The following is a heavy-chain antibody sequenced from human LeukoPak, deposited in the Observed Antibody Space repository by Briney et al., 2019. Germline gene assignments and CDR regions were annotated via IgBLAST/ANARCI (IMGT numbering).Heavy chain of an antibody. CDR3: ARSATGRGMDV. Sequence: QPGGSLRLSRVASGLTINTYDINWVRQAPGRGLEWVSHTSSSGSTTYYADSVKGRFTVSRDNAKSSLYLQMNSLRAEDTAVYYCARSATGRGMDVWGKGTTVTVFS. CDR1: GLTINTYD. J-gene: IGHJ6*04. V-gene: IGHV3-48*03. D-gene: IGHD7-27*01. CDR2: TSSSGSTT.